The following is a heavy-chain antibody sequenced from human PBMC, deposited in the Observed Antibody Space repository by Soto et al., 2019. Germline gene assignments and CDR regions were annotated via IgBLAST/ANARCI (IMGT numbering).Heavy chain of an antibody. D-gene: IGHD1-26*01. V-gene: IGHV3-33*01. CDR3: ARTSRPEVGATPYYFDY. CDR1: GFTFSSYG. J-gene: IGHJ4*02. CDR2: IWYDGSNK. Sequence: HPGGSLRLSYAASGFTFSSYGMHWVRQAPGKGLEWVAVIWYDGSNKYYEDSVKGRFTISRDNSKNTLYLQMNSLRAEDTAVYYCARTSRPEVGATPYYFDYWRQGTLVT.